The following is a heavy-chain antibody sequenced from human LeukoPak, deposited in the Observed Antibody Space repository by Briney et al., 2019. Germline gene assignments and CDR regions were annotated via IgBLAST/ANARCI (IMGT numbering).Heavy chain of an antibody. Sequence: PGGSLRLSCAASGFTFSSYIMNWVRQAPGKGLEWVSSISSSSSYIYYADSVKGRFTISRDNAKNSLYLQMNSLRAEDTAVYYCARVQEWDTYYYGSGSSNYFDYWGQGTLVTVSS. CDR3: ARVQEWDTYYYGSGSSNYFDY. J-gene: IGHJ4*02. CDR2: ISSSSSYI. CDR1: GFTFSSYI. D-gene: IGHD3-10*01. V-gene: IGHV3-21*01.